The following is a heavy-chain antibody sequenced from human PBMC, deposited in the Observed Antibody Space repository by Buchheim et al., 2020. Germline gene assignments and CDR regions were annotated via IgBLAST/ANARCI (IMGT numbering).Heavy chain of an antibody. CDR1: GFTFSSYS. CDR3: ARGGVLYSSSWYPDY. V-gene: IGHV3-48*01. J-gene: IGHJ4*02. Sequence: EVQLVESGGGLVQPGGSLRLSCAASGFTFSSYSMNWVRQAPGKGLEWVSYISSSSTIYYADSVKSRFTISRDNAKNYLYLQMNSLRAEDTAVYYCARGGVLYSSSWYPDYWGQGTL. CDR2: ISSSSTI. D-gene: IGHD6-13*01.